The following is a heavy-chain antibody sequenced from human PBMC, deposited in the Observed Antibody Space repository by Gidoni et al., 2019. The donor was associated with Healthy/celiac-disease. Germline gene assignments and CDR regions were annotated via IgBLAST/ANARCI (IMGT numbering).Heavy chain of an antibody. D-gene: IGHD6-13*01. V-gene: IGHV3-21*01. Sequence: EVQLVESGGGLVKPGGSLRLSCAASGFTFSSYSMNWVRQAPGKGLEWVSAISSSSIYIYYADSVKGRFTISRDNAKNSLYLQMNSLRAEDTAVYYCARDARQQLIDYWGQGTLVTVSS. J-gene: IGHJ4*02. CDR3: ARDARQQLIDY. CDR1: GFTFSSYS. CDR2: ISSSSIYI.